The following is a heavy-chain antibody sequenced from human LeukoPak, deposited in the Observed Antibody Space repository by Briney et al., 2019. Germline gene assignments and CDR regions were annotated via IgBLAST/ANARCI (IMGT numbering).Heavy chain of an antibody. J-gene: IGHJ4*02. D-gene: IGHD2-2*01. Sequence: GESLKISCTGSGYIFNSYWIGWVRQMPGKGLEWMGIIYPGDSDTRYSPSFQGQVTISADKSIDTAYLQWSSLKASDTAMYYCARKYCRSSSCYVAFDYWGRGTLVTVSS. CDR2: IYPGDSDT. CDR1: GYIFNSYW. CDR3: ARKYCRSSSCYVAFDY. V-gene: IGHV5-51*01.